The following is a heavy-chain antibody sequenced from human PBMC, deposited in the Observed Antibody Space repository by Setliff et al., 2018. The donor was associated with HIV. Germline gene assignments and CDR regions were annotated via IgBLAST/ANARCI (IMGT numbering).Heavy chain of an antibody. CDR2: IIPISGSP. Sequence: GASVKVSCKASGGTFSSFAISWVRQAPGQGLEWMGGIIPISGSPNYAQEFQGRVRITADESTSTAYMELSSLRSEDTALYYCATWGIAPPMDVWGRGTTVTVSS. J-gene: IGHJ6*03. V-gene: IGHV1-69*13. CDR1: GGTFSSFA. CDR3: ATWGIAPPMDV. D-gene: IGHD3-16*01.